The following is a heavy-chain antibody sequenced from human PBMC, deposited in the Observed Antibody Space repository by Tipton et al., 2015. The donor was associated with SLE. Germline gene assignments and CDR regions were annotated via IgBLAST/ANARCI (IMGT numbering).Heavy chain of an antibody. V-gene: IGHV4-28*03. CDR1: GYSINNDNW. Sequence: TLSLTCSVSGYSINNDNWWGWIRQPPGKGLEWVGFISNSGATYYNPSLKSRVTISTETSKKQFSLTVRSVTAADTAVYYCARDVYGYWSDYNQGFDYWGQGTLVTASS. D-gene: IGHD3-3*01. CDR2: ISNSGAT. J-gene: IGHJ4*02. CDR3: ARDVYGYWSDYNQGFDY.